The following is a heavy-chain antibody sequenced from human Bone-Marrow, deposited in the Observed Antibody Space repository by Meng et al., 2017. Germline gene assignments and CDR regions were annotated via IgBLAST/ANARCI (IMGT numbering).Heavy chain of an antibody. D-gene: IGHD2-21*02. J-gene: IGHJ4*02. Sequence: QVQVQQWGAGLLKPSETLSPTCAFYGGSFSAYDWSWIRQPPGKGLEWIGEINHSGSTNYNPSLKSRVTISVDTSKNQFSLKLSSVTAADTAVYYCARVAYRWGGDCSYFDYWGQGTLVTVSS. CDR1: GGSFSAYD. CDR3: ARVAYRWGGDCSYFDY. V-gene: IGHV4-34*01. CDR2: INHSGST.